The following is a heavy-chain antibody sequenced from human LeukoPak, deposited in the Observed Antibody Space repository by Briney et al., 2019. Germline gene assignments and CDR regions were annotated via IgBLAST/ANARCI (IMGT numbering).Heavy chain of an antibody. V-gene: IGHV3-7*03. D-gene: IGHD3-3*01. CDR3: ARVGYDFWSGELNWFDP. CDR1: GFTFRSYW. CDR2: IKQDGSEK. Sequence: GGSLRLSCAASGFTFRSYWMRWVRQAPGKGLEWVANIKQDGSEKNYVDSVKGRFTISRDNAKNSLYLQMNSLRAEDTAVYYCARVGYDFWSGELNWFDPWGQGTLVTVSS. J-gene: IGHJ5*02.